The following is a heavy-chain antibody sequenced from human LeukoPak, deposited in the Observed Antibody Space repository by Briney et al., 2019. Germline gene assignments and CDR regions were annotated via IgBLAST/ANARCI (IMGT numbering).Heavy chain of an antibody. CDR2: IIPIFGAP. V-gene: IGHV1-69*13. Sequence: SVKVSCKASGGIVTTYTLTWVRQAPGQGLEWMGGIIPIFGAPNYAQKFQGRVTITADESTSTAYMELSSLRSEDTAVYYCARGTYYYDSSGYYYWGQGTLVTVSS. D-gene: IGHD3-22*01. J-gene: IGHJ4*02. CDR3: ARGTYYYDSSGYYY. CDR1: GGIVTTYT.